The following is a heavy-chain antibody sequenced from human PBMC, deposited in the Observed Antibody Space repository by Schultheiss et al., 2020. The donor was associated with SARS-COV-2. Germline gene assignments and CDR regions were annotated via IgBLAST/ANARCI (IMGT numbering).Heavy chain of an antibody. V-gene: IGHV3-66*01. D-gene: IGHD1-14*01. CDR3: ARDRGTEPSFFSLRYYGMDV. CDR2: IYSGGST. J-gene: IGHJ6*02. Sequence: GGSLRLSCAASGFTFSSYEMNWVRQAPGKGLEWVSVIYSGGSTYYADSVKGRFTISRDNAKNSLYLQMNSLRAEDTAVYYCARDRGTEPSFFSLRYYGMDVWGQGTTVTVSS. CDR1: GFTFSSYE.